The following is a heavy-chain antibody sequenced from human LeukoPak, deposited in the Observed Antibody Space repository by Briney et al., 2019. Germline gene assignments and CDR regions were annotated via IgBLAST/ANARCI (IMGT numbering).Heavy chain of an antibody. J-gene: IGHJ4*02. CDR1: GYTFTSYA. CDR2: INAGNGNT. Sequence: ASVKVSCKASGYTFTSYAMHWVRQAPGQRPEWMGWINAGNGNTKYSQKFQGRVTITRDTSASTAYMELSSLRSEDTAVYYCARDSGEYYFDYWGQGTLVTVSS. V-gene: IGHV1-3*01. CDR3: ARDSGEYYFDY. D-gene: IGHD2-15*01.